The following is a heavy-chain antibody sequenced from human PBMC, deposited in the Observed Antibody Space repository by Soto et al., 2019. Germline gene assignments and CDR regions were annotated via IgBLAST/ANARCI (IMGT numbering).Heavy chain of an antibody. V-gene: IGHV3-21*01. D-gene: IGHD4-17*01. J-gene: IGHJ6*03. CDR2: ISSSSSYI. Sequence: GGSLRLSCAASGFTFSSYSMNWVRQAPGKGLEWVSSISSSSSYIYYADSVKGRFTISRDNAKNSLYLQMNSLRAEDTAVYYCARGGLPRGPASYYYYYMDVWGKGTTVTVSS. CDR1: GFTFSSYS. CDR3: ARGGLPRGPASYYYYYMDV.